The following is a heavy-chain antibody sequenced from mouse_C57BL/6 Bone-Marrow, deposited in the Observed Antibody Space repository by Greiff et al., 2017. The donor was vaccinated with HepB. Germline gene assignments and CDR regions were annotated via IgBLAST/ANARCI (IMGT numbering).Heavy chain of an antibody. Sequence: EVQLQESGGGLVKPGGSLKLSCAASGFTFSSYAMSWVRQTPEKRLEWVATISDGGSYTYYPDNVKGRFTISRDNAKNNLYLQMSHLKSEDTAMYYCARDIPQIYYDYDGFAYWGQGTLVTVSA. D-gene: IGHD2-4*01. J-gene: IGHJ3*01. V-gene: IGHV5-4*01. CDR1: GFTFSSYA. CDR2: ISDGGSYT. CDR3: ARDIPQIYYDYDGFAY.